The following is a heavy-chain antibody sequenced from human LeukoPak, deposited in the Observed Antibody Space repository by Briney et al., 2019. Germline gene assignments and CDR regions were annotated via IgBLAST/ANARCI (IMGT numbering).Heavy chain of an antibody. CDR1: GFSLSSNGMR. D-gene: IGHD6-19*01. J-gene: IGHJ3*01. Sequence: SGPTLVNPTQTPTLTCTFSGFSLSSNGMRVAWIRQPPGKALEWLARIDWDDDKYYSTSLKTRLTISKDTSKNQVVLTMTNMDPVDTATYYCARIGYASAWSGTAFDVWGQGTMVTVSS. CDR3: ARIGYASAWSGTAFDV. V-gene: IGHV2-70*04. CDR2: IDWDDDK.